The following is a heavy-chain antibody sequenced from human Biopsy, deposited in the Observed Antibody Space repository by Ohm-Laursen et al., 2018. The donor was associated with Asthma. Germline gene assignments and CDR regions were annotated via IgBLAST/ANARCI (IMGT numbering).Heavy chain of an antibody. CDR3: ARKAGPCISRTCYSLDF. J-gene: IGHJ4*02. CDR1: GGTFNTYV. CDR2: INSVFGTT. V-gene: IGHV1-69*01. D-gene: IGHD2-2*01. Sequence: SSVKVSCKSLGGTFNTYVIGWVRQAPGQGLEWMGGINSVFGTTTYPQKFQDRVTITADDSTSTVYMELNSLRSEDTAVYYCARKAGPCISRTCYSLDFWGQGTLVTVSS.